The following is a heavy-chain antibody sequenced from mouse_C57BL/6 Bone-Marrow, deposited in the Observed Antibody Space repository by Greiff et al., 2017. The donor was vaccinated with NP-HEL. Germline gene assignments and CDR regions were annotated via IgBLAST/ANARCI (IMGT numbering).Heavy chain of an antibody. CDR1: GFSFNTYA. D-gene: IGHD2-3*01. CDR3: GGDGYYYYAMDY. J-gene: IGHJ4*01. V-gene: IGHV10-1*01. CDR2: IRSKSNNYAT. Sequence: EVHLVESGGGLVQPKGSLKLSCAASGFSFNTYAMNWVRQAPGKGLEWVARIRSKSNNYATYYADSVKDRFTISRDDSESMLYLQMNNLKTEDTAMYYCGGDGYYYYAMDYWGQGTSVTVSS.